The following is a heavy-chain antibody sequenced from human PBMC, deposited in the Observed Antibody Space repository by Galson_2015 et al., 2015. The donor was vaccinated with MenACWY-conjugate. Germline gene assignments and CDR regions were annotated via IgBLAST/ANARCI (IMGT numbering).Heavy chain of an antibody. CDR1: GLTFNNAW. CDR2: IKSTSDGGTT. CDR3: TTDVDSSGYYSFDY. Sequence: SLRLSCAASGLTFNNAWMNWVRQAPGKGLEWVGRIKSTSDGGTTEYAAPLKGIFTISRDDSKGTLYLQMDSLKTEDSAVYYFTTDVDSSGYYSFDYWGQGTLVTVSS. V-gene: IGHV3-15*07. J-gene: IGHJ4*02. D-gene: IGHD3-22*01.